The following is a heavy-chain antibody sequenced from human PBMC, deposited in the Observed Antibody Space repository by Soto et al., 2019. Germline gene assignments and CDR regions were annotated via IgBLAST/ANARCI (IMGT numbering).Heavy chain of an antibody. CDR2: ISWDGGST. Sequence: GGSLRLSCAASGFTFDDYTMHWVRQAPGKGLEWVSIISWDGGSTYYADSVKGRFTISRDNSKNSLYLQMNSLRTEDTALYYCAKDRSMYSSSWYVSHYGMDVWGQGTTVTVSS. D-gene: IGHD6-13*01. J-gene: IGHJ6*02. V-gene: IGHV3-43*01. CDR3: AKDRSMYSSSWYVSHYGMDV. CDR1: GFTFDDYT.